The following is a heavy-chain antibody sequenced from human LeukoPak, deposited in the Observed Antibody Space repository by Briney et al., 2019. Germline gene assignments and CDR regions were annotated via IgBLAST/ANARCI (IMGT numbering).Heavy chain of an antibody. J-gene: IGHJ4*02. CDR2: ISGSGSSS. D-gene: IGHD3-3*01. CDR1: GFTFRNYG. V-gene: IGHV3-23*01. Sequence: GGSLTLSCAASGFTFRNYGMSWVRQAPGKGLEWVSAISGSGSSSYYADSVKGRFTISRDNSKNTLYLQINSLRAEDTAIYYCAKDQRTISTFDYWGQGTLVTVSS. CDR3: AKDQRTISTFDY.